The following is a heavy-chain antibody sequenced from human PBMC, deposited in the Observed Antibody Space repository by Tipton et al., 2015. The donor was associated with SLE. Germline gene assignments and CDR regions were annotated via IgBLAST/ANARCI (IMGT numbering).Heavy chain of an antibody. Sequence: TLSLTCVVSGYSISSGYYWGWLRQPPGKGLEWIGTIYHTGTTYYNPSLKSRVTISVDTSKNQFSLKLSSVTAADTAVYYCAHLPQTSSYDFWSGQCYDGGSYFDYWGQGTLVTVSS. CDR3: AHLPQTSSYDFWSGQCYDGGSYFDY. CDR2: IYHTGTT. CDR1: GYSISSGYY. V-gene: IGHV4-38-2*01. J-gene: IGHJ4*02. D-gene: IGHD3-3*01.